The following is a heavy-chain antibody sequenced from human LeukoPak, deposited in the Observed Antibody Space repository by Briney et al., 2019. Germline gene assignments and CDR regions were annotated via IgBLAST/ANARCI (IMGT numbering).Heavy chain of an antibody. V-gene: IGHV3-33*01. Sequence: GGSLRLSCAASGFTFSSYGMPWVRQAPGKGLEWVAVIWYDGSNKNYADSVKGRFTISRDNSKNTLYLQMNSLRAEDTAVYYCARVADYSNSAHADYWGQGTLVTVSS. CDR3: ARVADYSNSAHADY. CDR1: GFTFSSYG. J-gene: IGHJ4*02. D-gene: IGHD4-4*01. CDR2: IWYDGSNK.